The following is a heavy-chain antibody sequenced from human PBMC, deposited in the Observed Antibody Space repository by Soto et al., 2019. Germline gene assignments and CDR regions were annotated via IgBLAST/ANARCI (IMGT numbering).Heavy chain of an antibody. CDR1: GGSISSGGYY. D-gene: IGHD2-2*02. CDR2: IYYSGST. V-gene: IGHV4-31*03. J-gene: IGHJ6*03. CDR3: ARESGSSTSGYTYYYYVDV. Sequence: QVQLQESGPGLVKPSQTLSLTCTVSGGSISSGGYYWSWIRQHPGKGLYWIGYIYYSGSTSYNPSLKSRVTISVDTSKNQFSLKLSSVTAADTAVYYCARESGSSTSGYTYYYYVDVWGKGTTVTVAS.